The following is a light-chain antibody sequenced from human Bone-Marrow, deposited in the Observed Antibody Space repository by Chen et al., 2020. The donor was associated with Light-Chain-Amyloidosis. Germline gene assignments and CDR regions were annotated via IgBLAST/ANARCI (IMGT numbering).Light chain of an antibody. V-gene: IGLV6-57*03. Sequence: NFILTQAHSVSESPGKTVTISCTRSSGDIATNYVQWYQQRPDSAPTTVIYENDLRPSGVPDRFSGSIDTSSNSASLTISGLETEDEADYYCQSYATNTWIFGGGTHLTVL. CDR3: QSYATNTWI. J-gene: IGLJ3*02. CDR2: END. CDR1: SGDIATNY.